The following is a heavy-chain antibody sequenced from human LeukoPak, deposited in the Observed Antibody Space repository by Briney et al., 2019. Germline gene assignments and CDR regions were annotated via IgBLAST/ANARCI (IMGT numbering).Heavy chain of an antibody. CDR1: GYTFTSYG. V-gene: IGHV1-8*01. Sequence: GASLKVSCKASGYTFTSYGINWVRQATGQGLEWMGWMNPNSGNTGYAQKFQGRVTMTRNTSISTAYMELSSLRSEDAAVYYCASSPSSSSEIDYWGQGTLVTVSS. CDR2: MNPNSGNT. CDR3: ASSPSSSSEIDY. J-gene: IGHJ4*02. D-gene: IGHD6-6*01.